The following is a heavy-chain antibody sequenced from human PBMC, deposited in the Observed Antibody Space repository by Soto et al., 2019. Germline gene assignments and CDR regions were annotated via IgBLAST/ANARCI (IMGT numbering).Heavy chain of an antibody. Sequence: SETMSIASAVYGGSFSGYYWSWIRQPPGKGLEWIGEINHSGSTNYNPSLKSRVTISVDTSKNQFSLKLSSVTAADTAVYYCARGRLSRGYCSGGSCYYFDYWGQGTLVTVSS. D-gene: IGHD2-15*01. CDR1: GGSFSGYY. CDR2: INHSGST. V-gene: IGHV4-34*01. J-gene: IGHJ4*02. CDR3: ARGRLSRGYCSGGSCYYFDY.